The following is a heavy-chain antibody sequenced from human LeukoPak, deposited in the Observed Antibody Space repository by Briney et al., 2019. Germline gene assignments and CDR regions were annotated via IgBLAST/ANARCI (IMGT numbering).Heavy chain of an antibody. J-gene: IGHJ5*02. CDR3: ARLGYCSSTSCYSWFDP. D-gene: IGHD2-2*01. V-gene: IGHV5-51*01. CDR2: IYPGDSDT. Sequence: GESLKISCKGSGYSFTSYWIGWVRQMPGKGLEWMGIIYPGDSDTRYSPSFQGQVTISADKSISTAYLQWSSLKASDTATYYCARLGYCSSTSCYSWFDPWGQGTLVTVSS. CDR1: GYSFTSYW.